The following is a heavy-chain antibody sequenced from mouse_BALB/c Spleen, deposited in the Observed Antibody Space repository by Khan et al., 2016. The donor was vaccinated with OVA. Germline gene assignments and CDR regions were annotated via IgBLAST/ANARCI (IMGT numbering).Heavy chain of an antibody. V-gene: IGHV1-26*01. CDR3: ERAYDFLDY. CDR1: GYSFTLYY. Sequence: EVQLQQSGPDLVKPGASVKISCKASGYSFTLYYMSWVKQSHGKSLEWIGRVNPNTGGTDHNQEFKGKAILTVDKSSNTAYMELRSLTSEDSAVFYYERAYDFLDYWGQGTPVTVSS. D-gene: IGHD2-14*01. CDR2: VNPNTGGT. J-gene: IGHJ3*01.